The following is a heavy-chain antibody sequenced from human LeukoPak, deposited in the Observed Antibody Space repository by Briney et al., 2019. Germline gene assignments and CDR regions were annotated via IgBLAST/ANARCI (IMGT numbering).Heavy chain of an antibody. D-gene: IGHD3-16*01. CDR1: GGTFSSYT. CDR3: ARGGRELDAFDI. CDR2: IIPILGIA. J-gene: IGHJ3*02. Sequence: SVKVSCKASGGTFSSYTISCVRQAPGQGLERMGRIIPILGIANYAQKFQGRVTITADKSTSTAYMELSSLRSEDTAVYYCARGGRELDAFDIWGQGTMVTVSS. V-gene: IGHV1-69*02.